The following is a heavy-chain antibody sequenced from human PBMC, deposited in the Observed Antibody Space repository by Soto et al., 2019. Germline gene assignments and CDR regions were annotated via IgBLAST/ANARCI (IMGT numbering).Heavy chain of an antibody. V-gene: IGHV4-4*07. D-gene: IGHD3-22*01. CDR3: ARAYYDSSGYYHNNFDY. CDR1: GGSISSYY. Sequence: PSETLSLTCTVSGGSISSYYWSWIRQPAGKGLEWIGRIYTSGSTNYNPSLKSRVTMSVDTSKSQFSLKLSSVTAADTAVYYCARAYYDSSGYYHNNFDYWGQGTLVTVSS. J-gene: IGHJ4*02. CDR2: IYTSGST.